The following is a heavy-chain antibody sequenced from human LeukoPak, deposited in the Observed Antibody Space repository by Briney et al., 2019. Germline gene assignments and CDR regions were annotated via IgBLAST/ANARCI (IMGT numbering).Heavy chain of an antibody. CDR3: ARAGIHY. CDR1: GFAYNEYA. Sequence: GSLRLACETTGFAYNEYAMHWVRQAAGKCLEWVSLISGDGGGTHYADCVKGRFTISRDNSKNSLLLQMSSLRTEDTALYYCARAGIHYWGQGTLVIVSS. D-gene: IGHD6-19*01. J-gene: IGHJ4*02. V-gene: IGHV3-43*02. CDR2: ISGDGGGT.